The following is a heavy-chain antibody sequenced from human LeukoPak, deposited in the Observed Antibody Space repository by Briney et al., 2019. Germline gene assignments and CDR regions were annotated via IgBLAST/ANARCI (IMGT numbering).Heavy chain of an antibody. Sequence: GGSLRLSCAASGFTFSSYSMNWVRQAPGKGLEWVSSTSSSSSYIYYADSVKGRFTISRDNAKNSLYLQMNSLRAEDTAVYYCARGGWGNDAFDIWGQGTMVTVSS. J-gene: IGHJ3*02. CDR1: GFTFSSYS. CDR3: ARGGWGNDAFDI. V-gene: IGHV3-21*01. CDR2: TSSSSSYI. D-gene: IGHD6-19*01.